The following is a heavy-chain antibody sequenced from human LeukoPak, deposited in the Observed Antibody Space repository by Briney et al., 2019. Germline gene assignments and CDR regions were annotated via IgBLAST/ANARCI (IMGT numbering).Heavy chain of an antibody. CDR1: GYTFTSYC. D-gene: IGHD2-2*01. V-gene: IGHV1-46*01. CDR3: ARELVVPAASPYYGMDV. J-gene: IGHJ6*02. Sequence: ASVKVSCKASGYTFTSYCMHWVRQAPGQGLEWMGIINPSGGSTSYAQKFQGRVTMTRDTSTSTVYMELSSLRSEDTAVYYCARELVVPAASPYYGMDVWGQGTTVTVSS. CDR2: INPSGGST.